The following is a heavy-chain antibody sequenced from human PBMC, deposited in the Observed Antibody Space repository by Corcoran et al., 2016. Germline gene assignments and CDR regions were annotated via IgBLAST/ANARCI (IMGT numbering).Heavy chain of an antibody. Sequence: EVQLVESGGGLVQPGGSLRLSCASSGFTFSSYSMNWVRQAPGKGVAWVSDISSSGSTIYYADSVKGRFTISRDNAKNSLYLQMNSLRAEDTAVYYWARADGMDVWGQGTTVTVSS. J-gene: IGHJ6*02. CDR1: GFTFSSYS. V-gene: IGHV3-48*04. CDR2: ISSSGSTI. CDR3: ARADGMDV.